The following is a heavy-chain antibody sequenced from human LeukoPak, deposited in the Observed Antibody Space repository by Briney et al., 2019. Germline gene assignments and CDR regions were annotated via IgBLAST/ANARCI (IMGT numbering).Heavy chain of an antibody. CDR2: MYYSGSN. J-gene: IGHJ4*02. CDR1: GGSISSNY. Sequence: SETLSLSCTVSGGSISSNYWSWIRQPPGKGLEWIGHMYYSGSNNYNPSLKSRVTISVDTSKNQVSLKLTSVTAADTAVYYCARIGYSSGWSNFDYWGQGTLVSVSS. D-gene: IGHD6-19*01. CDR3: ARIGYSSGWSNFDY. V-gene: IGHV4-59*01.